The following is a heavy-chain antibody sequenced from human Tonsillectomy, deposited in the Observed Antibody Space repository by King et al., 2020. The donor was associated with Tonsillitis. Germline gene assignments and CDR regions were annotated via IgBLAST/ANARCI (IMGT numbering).Heavy chain of an antibody. J-gene: IGHJ4*02. Sequence: VQLVESGGGLVQPGGSLRLSCAASGFTFSSYWMNWVRQAPGKGLEWVANINQDGSEKFYVDSVKGRFTISRDNAKNSLYLQMNSLSAEDTALYYCARVDFWTSDYWGQGTLVTVSS. CDR3: ARVDFWTSDY. V-gene: IGHV3-7*03. D-gene: IGHD3/OR15-3a*01. CDR2: INQDGSEK. CDR1: GFTFSSYW.